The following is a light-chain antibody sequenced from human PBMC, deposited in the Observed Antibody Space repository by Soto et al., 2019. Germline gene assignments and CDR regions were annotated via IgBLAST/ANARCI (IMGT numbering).Light chain of an antibody. CDR2: YDN. J-gene: IGLJ2*01. CDR1: NIGSKS. CDR3: QVWDSSSDHVV. V-gene: IGLV3-21*04. Sequence: SYELTQPPSVSVAPGKTARITCGGNNIGSKSVHWYQPKPGQAPVLVIYYDNDRPSGIPERFSGSNSGNTATLTISRVEAGDEADYYCQVWDSSSDHVVFGGGTKLTVL.